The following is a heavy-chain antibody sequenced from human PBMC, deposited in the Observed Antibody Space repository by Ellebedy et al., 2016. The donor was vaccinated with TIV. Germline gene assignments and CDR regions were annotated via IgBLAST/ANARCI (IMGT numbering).Heavy chain of an antibody. CDR3: ARDIDSSGYYSTFDY. CDR2: INHSGST. V-gene: IGHV4-34*01. D-gene: IGHD3-22*01. CDR1: GGSFSGYY. J-gene: IGHJ4*02. Sequence: MPSETLSLTCAVYGGSFSGYYWSWIRQPPGKGLEWIGEINHSGSTNYNPSLKSRVTVSVDTSKNQFSLKLSSVTAADTAVYYCARDIDSSGYYSTFDYWGQGTLVTVSS.